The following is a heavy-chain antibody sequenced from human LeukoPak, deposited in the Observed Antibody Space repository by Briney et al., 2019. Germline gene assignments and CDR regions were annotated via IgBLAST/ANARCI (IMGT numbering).Heavy chain of an antibody. Sequence: GGSLRLSCSASGFQFSSFWMHWVRQAPGKGVVWVSRINLDGRSTTYADSLKGRFTISRDNAKNTLYLQMNSLRAEDTGIYYCARDQRGNWNDTPRYWGQGTLVTVSS. J-gene: IGHJ4*02. CDR1: GFQFSSFW. D-gene: IGHD1-1*01. CDR2: INLDGRST. CDR3: ARDQRGNWNDTPRY. V-gene: IGHV3-74*01.